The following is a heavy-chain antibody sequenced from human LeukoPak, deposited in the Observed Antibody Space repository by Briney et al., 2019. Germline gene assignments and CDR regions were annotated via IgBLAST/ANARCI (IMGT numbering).Heavy chain of an antibody. CDR2: IKQDGSEK. D-gene: IGHD5-12*01. CDR1: GFXFSSYW. CDR3: AREWPNAFDI. J-gene: IGHJ3*02. V-gene: IGHV3-7*04. Sequence: GGSLRLSCAASGFXFSSYWISWVRQAPGKGLEWMANIKQDGSEKYYVDSVKGRFTISRDNAKNSLYLQMNSLRVEDTAVYYCAREWPNAFDIWGQGTMVTVSS.